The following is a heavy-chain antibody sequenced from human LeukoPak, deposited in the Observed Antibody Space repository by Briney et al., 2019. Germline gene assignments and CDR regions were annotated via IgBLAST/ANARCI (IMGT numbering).Heavy chain of an antibody. Sequence: GGSLRLSCAASGFSFSSYAMSWVRQAPGKGLEWVSVTSGSGGSTSYADSVKGRFTISRDNSKNTLYLQMNSLRAEDTAVYYCAKDRAGAYSSGGTGFDYWGQGTLVTVSS. J-gene: IGHJ4*02. D-gene: IGHD6-19*01. CDR1: GFSFSSYA. CDR3: AKDRAGAYSSGGTGFDY. CDR2: TSGSGGST. V-gene: IGHV3-23*01.